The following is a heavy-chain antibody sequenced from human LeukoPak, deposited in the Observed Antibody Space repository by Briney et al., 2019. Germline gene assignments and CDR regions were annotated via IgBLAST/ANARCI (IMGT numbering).Heavy chain of an antibody. V-gene: IGHV3-23*01. CDR1: GFTFSKFG. J-gene: IGHJ3*02. CDR2: ISASSTNT. D-gene: IGHD2-21*02. Sequence: GSLRLSCAGSGFTFSKFGMIWVRQAPGRGLEWVSGISASSTNTYYADSLKGRSTISRDNAKNTLYLEMNSLRAEDTAVYYCGKDPNGDFIGAFDMWGRGTMVTVSP. CDR3: GKDPNGDFIGAFDM.